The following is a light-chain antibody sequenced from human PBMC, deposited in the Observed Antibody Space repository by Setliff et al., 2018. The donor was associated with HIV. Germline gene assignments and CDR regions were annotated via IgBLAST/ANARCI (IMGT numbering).Light chain of an antibody. V-gene: IGLV2-23*02. CDR1: SSDVGNYNL. J-gene: IGLJ1*01. Sequence: VLTQPASVSGSPGQSITISCTGTSSDVGNYNLVSWYQQHPGKAPKIMIYEVTKRPSGVSDRFSGSKSGNTASLTISWLQADDEADYYCCSYASYSTYVFGSGTKVTVL. CDR3: CSYASYSTYV. CDR2: EVT.